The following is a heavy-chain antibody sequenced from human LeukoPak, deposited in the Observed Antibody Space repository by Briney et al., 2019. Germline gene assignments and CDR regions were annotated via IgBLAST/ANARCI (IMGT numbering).Heavy chain of an antibody. Sequence: GGSLRLSCAASGFTVSNNYMSWARQPPGKGLEWVSSIYNGGNTYYADSVKGRFTISRDNSKNTLYLQMNSLRAEDTAVYYCARDRYSSGSNEGFDPWGQGTLVTVSS. J-gene: IGHJ5*02. D-gene: IGHD6-19*01. CDR2: IYNGGNT. CDR3: ARDRYSSGSNEGFDP. CDR1: GFTVSNNY. V-gene: IGHV3-53*01.